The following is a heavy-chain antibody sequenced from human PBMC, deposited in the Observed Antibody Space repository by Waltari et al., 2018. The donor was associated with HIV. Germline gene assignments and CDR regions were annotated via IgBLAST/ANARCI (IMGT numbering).Heavy chain of an antibody. Sequence: QVHLVESGGGVVQPGGSLKLSCAAPGSPFSTYLMHWVRQAPGKGLEWVTFIYYDGNNKNDADSVKGRFTISRDNSKKTLYLQMNSLRHEDTAVYYCARGGLAISPAGTRLYTGMDVWGQGTTVTVSS. CDR2: IYYDGNNK. J-gene: IGHJ6*02. CDR3: ARGGLAISPAGTRLYTGMDV. D-gene: IGHD6-13*01. V-gene: IGHV3-30*02. CDR1: GSPFSTYL.